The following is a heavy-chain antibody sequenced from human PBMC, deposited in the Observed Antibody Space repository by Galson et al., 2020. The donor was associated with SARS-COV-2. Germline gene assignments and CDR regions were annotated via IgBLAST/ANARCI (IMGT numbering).Heavy chain of an antibody. CDR1: GFTFSSYS. J-gene: IGHJ4*02. CDR3: ARDPNYYDSSGYYDDLDY. CDR2: ISSSSSYI. D-gene: IGHD3-22*01. V-gene: IGHV3-21*01. Sequence: GGSLRLSCAASGFTFSSYSMNWVRQAPGKGLEWVSSISSSSSYIYYADSVKGRFTISRDNAKNSLYLQMNSLRAEDTAVYYCARDPNYYDSSGYYDDLDYWGQGTLVTVSS.